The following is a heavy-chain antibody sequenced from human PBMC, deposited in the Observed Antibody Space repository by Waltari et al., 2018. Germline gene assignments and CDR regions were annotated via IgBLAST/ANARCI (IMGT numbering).Heavy chain of an antibody. V-gene: IGHV4-39*07. Sequence: SIYYSGSTYYNPSLKSRVTISVDTSKNQFSLKLSSVTAADTAVYYCARDLTDDYGDYRGWFDPWGQGTTVTVSS. J-gene: IGHJ5*01. D-gene: IGHD4-17*01. CDR3: ARDLTDDYGDYRGWFDP. CDR2: IYYSGST.